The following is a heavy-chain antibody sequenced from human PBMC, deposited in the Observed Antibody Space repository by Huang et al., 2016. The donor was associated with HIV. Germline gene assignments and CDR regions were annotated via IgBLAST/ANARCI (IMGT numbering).Heavy chain of an antibody. Sequence: QVHLQQWGAGLLKSAETLSLTCAVYGGSLSGYYRSWLRQTPGKGLEWIGEVNHLGSPNDNPSLKSRVSISMEGSKKQFSLKLRSISDADTAVYFCARDAKKNPRGWFDPWGQGTLVTVSS. CDR1: GGSLSGYY. J-gene: IGHJ5*02. V-gene: IGHV4-34*02. D-gene: IGHD3-10*01. CDR3: ARDAKKNPRGWFDP. CDR2: VNHLGSP.